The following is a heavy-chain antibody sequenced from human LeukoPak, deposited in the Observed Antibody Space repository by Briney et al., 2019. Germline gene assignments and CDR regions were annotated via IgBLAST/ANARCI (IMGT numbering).Heavy chain of an antibody. V-gene: IGHV3-33*08. D-gene: IGHD2-2*01. Sequence: GGSLRLSCAASGFTFSSYGMHWVRQAPGKGLEWVAVIWYDGSNKYYADSVKGRFTISRDNSKNTLYLQMNSLRAEDTAVYYCARDGGWVGYCSSTSCPDAFDIWGQGTMVTVSS. J-gene: IGHJ3*02. CDR1: GFTFSSYG. CDR2: IWYDGSNK. CDR3: ARDGGWVGYCSSTSCPDAFDI.